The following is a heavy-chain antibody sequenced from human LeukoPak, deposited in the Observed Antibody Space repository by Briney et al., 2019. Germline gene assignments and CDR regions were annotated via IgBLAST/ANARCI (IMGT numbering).Heavy chain of an antibody. CDR1: GFTFSSYA. CDR2: LSGSGGTT. D-gene: IGHD2-8*01. J-gene: IGHJ6*03. V-gene: IGHV3-23*01. Sequence: GGSLRLSCAASGFTFSSYAMNWVSQAPGRRLEWVSGLSGSGGTTYYADSVKGRFTISRDNSKNTLYLQMNSLRAEDTAVYYCANGNRCTSPNCLGYYYFYMDVWGKGTTVTISS. CDR3: ANGNRCTSPNCLGYYYFYMDV.